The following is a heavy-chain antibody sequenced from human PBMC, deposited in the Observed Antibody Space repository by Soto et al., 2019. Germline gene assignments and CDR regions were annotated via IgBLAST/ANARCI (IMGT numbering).Heavy chain of an antibody. Sequence: GESQKISCKGSGCHFTSYWIGWVRQMPGKGLEWMGIIYPGDSDTRYSPSFQGQVTISADKSISTAYLQWSSLKASDTAMYYCATSSIAALEVAFDIWGQGTMVTVSS. CDR1: GCHFTSYW. V-gene: IGHV5-51*01. CDR3: ATSSIAALEVAFDI. D-gene: IGHD6-6*01. J-gene: IGHJ3*02. CDR2: IYPGDSDT.